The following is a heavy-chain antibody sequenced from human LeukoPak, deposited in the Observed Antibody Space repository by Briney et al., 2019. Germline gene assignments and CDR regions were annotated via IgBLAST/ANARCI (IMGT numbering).Heavy chain of an antibody. CDR1: GFTFSSYA. CDR2: ISGSGGST. D-gene: IGHD2-8*01. Sequence: PGGSLRLSCAASGFTFSSYAMSWVRQAPGKGLEWVSAISGSGGSTYYADSVKGRFTISRGNSKNTLYLQMNSLRAEDTAVYYCAKVQVLMVYATAYFDYWGQGTLVTVSS. J-gene: IGHJ4*02. CDR3: AKVQVLMVYATAYFDY. V-gene: IGHV3-23*01.